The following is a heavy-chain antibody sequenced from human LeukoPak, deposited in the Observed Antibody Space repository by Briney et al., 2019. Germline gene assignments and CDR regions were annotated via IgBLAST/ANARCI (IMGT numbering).Heavy chain of an antibody. CDR1: GYTFTSYD. CDR2: MNPNSGNT. D-gene: IGHD4-17*01. V-gene: IGHV1-8*01. Sequence: ASVKLSCTASGYTFTSYDINWVRQATGQGLEWMRWMNPNSGNTGYAQKFQGRVTMTRNTSISTAYMELSSLRSEDTAVYYCARVVSITTVTPRGLGYWGQGTLVTVSS. J-gene: IGHJ4*02. CDR3: ARVVSITTVTPRGLGY.